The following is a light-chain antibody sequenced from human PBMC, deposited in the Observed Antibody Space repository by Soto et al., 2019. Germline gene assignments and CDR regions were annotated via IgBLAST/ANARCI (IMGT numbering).Light chain of an antibody. Sequence: ENVLTQSPGTLSLSPGERATLSCRARQSVTSNFLAWYQQKPGQAPRLLIYGASTRAAGVPDRFSGSGSGTDFTLTITRLEPEDFAVYYCQQYGRSPLLYTFGQGTKLGVK. CDR2: GAS. J-gene: IGKJ2*01. CDR1: QSVTSNF. CDR3: QQYGRSPLLYT. V-gene: IGKV3-20*01.